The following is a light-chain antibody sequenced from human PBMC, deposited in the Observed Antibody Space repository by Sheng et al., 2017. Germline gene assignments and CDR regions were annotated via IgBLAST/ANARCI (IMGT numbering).Light chain of an antibody. CDR2: GAS. CDR1: QSIDTN. J-gene: IGKJ1*01. CDR3: QQYDAWPRT. Sequence: ILMTQSPGTLSVSPGERATLSCRASQSIDTNLAWYQQKPGQAPRLLIYGASFRATGIPARFSGSGSGTEFTLTVSVLQSEDFAVYYCQQYDAWPRTFGQGTKVEIK. V-gene: IGKV3D-15*03.